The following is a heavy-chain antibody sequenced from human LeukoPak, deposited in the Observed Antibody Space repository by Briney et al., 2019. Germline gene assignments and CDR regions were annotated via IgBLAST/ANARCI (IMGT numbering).Heavy chain of an antibody. CDR1: GGTFSSYA. J-gene: IGHJ3*02. CDR2: IIPIFGTA. V-gene: IGHV1-69*05. D-gene: IGHD3-10*01. CDR3: ASLVPPSDYYGSGYAFDI. Sequence: SVKVSCKASGGTFSSYAISWVRQAPGQGLEWMGGIIPIFGTANYAQKFQGRVTITTDESTSTAYMELSSLRSEDTAVYYCASLVPPSDYYGSGYAFDIWGQGTMVTVSS.